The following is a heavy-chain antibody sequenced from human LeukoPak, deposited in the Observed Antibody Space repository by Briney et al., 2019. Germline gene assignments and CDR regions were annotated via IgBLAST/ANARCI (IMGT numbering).Heavy chain of an antibody. J-gene: IGHJ4*02. D-gene: IGHD2-15*01. CDR3: ARDGGDIVVVVAATLPLDY. Sequence: ASVKVSCKASGYTFTSYGISWVRQAPGQGLEWMEWISAYNGNTNYAQKLQGRVTMTTDTSTSTAYMELRSLRSDDTAVYYCARDGGDIVVVVAATLPLDYWGQGTLVTVSS. V-gene: IGHV1-18*01. CDR2: ISAYNGNT. CDR1: GYTFTSYG.